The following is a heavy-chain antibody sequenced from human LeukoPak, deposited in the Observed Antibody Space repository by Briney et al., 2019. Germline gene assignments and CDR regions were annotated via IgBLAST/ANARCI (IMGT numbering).Heavy chain of an antibody. V-gene: IGHV1-24*01. Sequence: ASVKVSCKVSGYTLTELSMHWVRQAPGKGLEWMGGFDPEDGETIYAQKFQGRVTMTEDTSTDTAYMELNSLRSEDTAVYYCATSGYYGSGSYLYWYFALGARDTVVTVSS. CDR2: FDPEDGET. CDR3: ATSGYYGSGSYLYWYFAL. J-gene: IGHJ2*01. D-gene: IGHD3-10*01. CDR1: GYTLTELS.